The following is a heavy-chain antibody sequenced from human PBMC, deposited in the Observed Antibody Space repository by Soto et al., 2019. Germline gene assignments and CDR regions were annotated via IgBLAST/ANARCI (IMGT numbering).Heavy chain of an antibody. V-gene: IGHV3-15*01. J-gene: IGHJ4*02. CDR2: IKSKTDGGTT. CDR3: TTTPTVTTSYYFDY. D-gene: IGHD4-4*01. CDR1: GFTFSNAW. Sequence: GGSLRLSCAASGFTFSNAWMSWVRQAPGKGLEWVGRIKSKTDGGTTDYAAPVKGRFTISRDDSKNTLYLQMNSLKTEDTAVNYCTTTPTVTTSYYFDYWGQGTLVTVSS.